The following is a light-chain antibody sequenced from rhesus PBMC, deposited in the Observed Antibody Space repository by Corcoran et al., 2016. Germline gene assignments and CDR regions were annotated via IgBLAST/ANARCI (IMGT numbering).Light chain of an antibody. CDR2: AAS. V-gene: IGKV1-25*02. Sequence: DIQMTQSPSSLSASVGDTVTITCQASQGIANNLAWYQQKPGKVPKFLIHAASTLQSGVPSRFSGSGSGTDFTLTISSLLPEDFATYVCQHVSAILFTFGPGTKLDIK. J-gene: IGKJ3*01. CDR1: QGIANN. CDR3: QHVSAILFT.